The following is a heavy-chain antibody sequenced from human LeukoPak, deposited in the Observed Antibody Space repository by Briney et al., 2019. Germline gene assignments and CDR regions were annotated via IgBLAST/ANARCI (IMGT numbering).Heavy chain of an antibody. Sequence: GGSLRLSFAASGFTFSSYGMHWVRQAPGKGLEGVAVISYDGSNKYYADSVKGRFTISRDNSKNTLYLQMNSLRAEDTAVYYCAKDPVDIVATIWGYFDYWGQGNLVTVSS. V-gene: IGHV3-30*18. CDR1: GFTFSSYG. CDR2: ISYDGSNK. CDR3: AKDPVDIVATIWGYFDY. D-gene: IGHD5-12*01. J-gene: IGHJ4*02.